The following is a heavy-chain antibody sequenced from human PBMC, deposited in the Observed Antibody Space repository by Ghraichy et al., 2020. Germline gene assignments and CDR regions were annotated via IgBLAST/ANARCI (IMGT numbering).Heavy chain of an antibody. J-gene: IGHJ5*02. CDR1: GGSISRYY. CDR2: IYYSGST. Sequence: SQTLSLTCTASGGSISRYYWSWIRQPPGKGLEWIGYIYYSGSTNYNPSLKSRVTISVDTSKNQSSLKLSSVTAADTAVYYCGRACIAAAGNWFDPWGQGTLVTVSS. D-gene: IGHD6-13*01. CDR3: GRACIAAAGNWFDP. V-gene: IGHV4-59*01.